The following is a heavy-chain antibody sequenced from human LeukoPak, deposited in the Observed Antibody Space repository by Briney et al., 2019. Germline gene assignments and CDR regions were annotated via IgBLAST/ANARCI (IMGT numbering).Heavy chain of an antibody. Sequence: PGGSLRLSCAASGFTFSNYSMNWVRQAPGKGLEWVSYIRSSSSTIYYADSVKGRFTISRDNAKNSLYLQMNSLRAEDTALYYCAKDMLPNLSGYSYGLTDYWGQGTLVTVSS. CDR1: GFTFSNYS. CDR2: IRSSSSTI. CDR3: AKDMLPNLSGYSYGLTDY. J-gene: IGHJ4*02. V-gene: IGHV3-48*01. D-gene: IGHD5-18*01.